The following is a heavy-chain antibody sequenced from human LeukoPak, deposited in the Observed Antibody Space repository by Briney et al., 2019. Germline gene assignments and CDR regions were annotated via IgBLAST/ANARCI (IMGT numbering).Heavy chain of an antibody. J-gene: IGHJ6*04. V-gene: IGHV3-48*03. Sequence: GGSLRLSCAASGFTLSSYEMNWVRQAPGKGLEWVSYISSSGSTIYYTDSVKGRFTISRDNAKNSLYLQMNSLRAEDTAVYYCAELGITMIGGVWGKGTTVTISS. CDR1: GFTLSSYE. CDR2: ISSSGSTI. D-gene: IGHD3-10*02. CDR3: AELGITMIGGV.